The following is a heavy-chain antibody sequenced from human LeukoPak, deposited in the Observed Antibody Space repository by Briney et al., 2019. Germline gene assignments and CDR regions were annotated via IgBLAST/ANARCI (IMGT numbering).Heavy chain of an antibody. J-gene: IGHJ2*01. D-gene: IGHD1-26*01. CDR2: INAGNGNT. V-gene: IGHV1-3*01. CDR3: ARDGGGSYSYWYFDL. Sequence: ASVKVSCKASGYTFTSYAMHWVRQAPGQRLEWMGWINAGNGNTKYSQKFQGRVTITRDTSASTAYMELSSLRSKDTAVYYCARDGGGSYSYWYFDLWGRGTLVTVSS. CDR1: GYTFTSYA.